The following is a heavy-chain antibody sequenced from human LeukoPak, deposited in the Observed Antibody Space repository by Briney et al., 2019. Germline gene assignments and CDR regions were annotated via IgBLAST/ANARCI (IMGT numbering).Heavy chain of an antibody. CDR2: IYYSGST. CDR1: GGSISSYY. Sequence: SETLSLTCTVSGGSISSYYWSWIRQPPGKGREWIGYIYYSGSTNYNPSLKSRVPISVDTSKNQFSLKLSSVTAADTAVYYCARGSYSGYDPGAFDYWGQGTLVTVSS. V-gene: IGHV4-59*01. CDR3: ARGSYSGYDPGAFDY. J-gene: IGHJ4*02. D-gene: IGHD5-12*01.